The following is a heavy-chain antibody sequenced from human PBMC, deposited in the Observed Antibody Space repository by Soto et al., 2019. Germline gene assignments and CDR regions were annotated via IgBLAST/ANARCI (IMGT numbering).Heavy chain of an antibody. CDR3: AMTTVTTDDAFDI. J-gene: IGHJ3*02. Sequence: QVQLQQWGAGLLKPSETLSLTCAVYGGSFSGYYWSWIRQPPGKGLEWIGEINHSGSTNYNPSLKGRVTISVDTSKNQFSLKLSSVTAADTAVYYCAMTTVTTDDAFDIWGQGTMVTVSS. D-gene: IGHD4-17*01. V-gene: IGHV4-34*01. CDR2: INHSGST. CDR1: GGSFSGYY.